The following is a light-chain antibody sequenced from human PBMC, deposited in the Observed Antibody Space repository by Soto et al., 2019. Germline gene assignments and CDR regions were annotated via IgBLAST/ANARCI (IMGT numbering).Light chain of an antibody. J-gene: IGKJ1*01. CDR3: QQYNSFPWT. CDR1: QSISSW. V-gene: IGKV1-5*01. CDR2: DAS. Sequence: DIQMTQSPSTLSASVGDRVTITCRASQSISSWLAWYQQTPGKAPKLLISDASKLETGVSSRFRGHVSGTEFTLSISSLQPGDSATYYCQQYNSFPWTFGLGTK.